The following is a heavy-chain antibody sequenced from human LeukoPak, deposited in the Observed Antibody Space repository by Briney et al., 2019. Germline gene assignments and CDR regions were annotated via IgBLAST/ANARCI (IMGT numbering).Heavy chain of an antibody. Sequence: GGSLRLSCAASGFTFSNYWMHWVRQAPGKGLEWVSRIYSDGSNTVYAEPVKGRFTISRDNAKNTLFLQMNSQRAEDTAVYYCGRGASWQGNVCEIWGQGTMVTVCS. CDR2: IYSDGSNT. V-gene: IGHV3-74*01. CDR3: GRGASWQGNVCEI. D-gene: IGHD3-10*01. CDR1: GFTFSNYW. J-gene: IGHJ3*02.